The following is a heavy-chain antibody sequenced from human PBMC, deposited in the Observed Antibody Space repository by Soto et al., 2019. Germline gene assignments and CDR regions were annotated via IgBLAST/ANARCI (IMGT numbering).Heavy chain of an antibody. V-gene: IGHV2-5*02. CDR1: GFSLTTRGVG. CDR3: AHRVLCTFFGLVTTTTIHFDF. Sequence: QITLNESGPTVVSPTETLTLTCSFSGFSLTTRGVGVGWIRQSPGKAPQWLAVTYWDGDKRYSASLKSSLTITKDTPENQVVLTVSDLGPTATATYYCAHRVLCTFFGLVTTTTIHFDFWGQGTPVAVSS. D-gene: IGHD3-3*01. J-gene: IGHJ4*02. CDR2: TYWDGDK.